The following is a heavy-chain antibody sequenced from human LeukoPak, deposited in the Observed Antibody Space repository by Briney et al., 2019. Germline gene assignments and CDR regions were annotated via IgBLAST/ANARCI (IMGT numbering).Heavy chain of an antibody. J-gene: IGHJ4*02. CDR2: ICSSSSYI. Sequence: PGGSLRLSCAASGFTFSDYTMNWVRQAPGKGLEWVSSICSSSSYIYFANSVRGRFTIYRDNAKNSLYLQMNSLRAEDTAVYYCAKDSPSRTATTEVPVDYWSQGTLVTVSS. CDR3: AKDSPSRTATTEVPVDY. V-gene: IGHV3-21*01. CDR1: GFTFSDYT. D-gene: IGHD5-24*01.